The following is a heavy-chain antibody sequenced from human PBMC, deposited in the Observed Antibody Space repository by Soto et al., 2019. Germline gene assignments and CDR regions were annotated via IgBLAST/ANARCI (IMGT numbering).Heavy chain of an antibody. Sequence: SETLSLTCAVSGGSIDGGAFSLSWIRQPPGKGLEWIGYVTHSGTAYSIPSLNGRLTLSVDSSQTQFSLKLTSVTAADTAVYYCARDTRILALEWFDPWGQGTLVTVSS. CDR2: VTHSGTA. V-gene: IGHV4-30-2*01. J-gene: IGHJ5*02. D-gene: IGHD2-15*01. CDR1: GGSIDGGAFS. CDR3: ARDTRILALEWFDP.